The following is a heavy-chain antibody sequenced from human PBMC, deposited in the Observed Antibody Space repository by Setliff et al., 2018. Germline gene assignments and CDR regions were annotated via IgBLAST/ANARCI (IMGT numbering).Heavy chain of an antibody. CDR2: IYYSGST. CDR3: ARREVERTTTRRTVWYFDL. Sequence: PSETLSLTCSVSGGSISSSNYYWAWIRQPPGKGLEWIGSIYYSGSTYYNPSPRSRVTISVDTSKNQVSLKLSSVTAADTATFYCARREVERTTTRRTVWYFDLWGRGTLVTVSS. J-gene: IGHJ2*01. CDR1: GGSISSSNYY. D-gene: IGHD1-7*01. V-gene: IGHV4-39*01.